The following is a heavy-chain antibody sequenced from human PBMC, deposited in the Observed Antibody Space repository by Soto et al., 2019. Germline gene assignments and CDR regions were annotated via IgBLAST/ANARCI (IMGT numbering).Heavy chain of an antibody. Sequence: GASVKVSCKASGGTFSSYTISWVRQAPGQGLEWMGRIIPILGIANYAQKFQGRVTITADKSTSTAYMELSRLIPEDTAVYYCVRDYASDSGVLLDFWGQGTLVTVSS. J-gene: IGHJ4*02. CDR1: GGTFSSYT. D-gene: IGHD3-22*01. V-gene: IGHV1-69*04. CDR2: IIPILGIA. CDR3: VRDYASDSGVLLDF.